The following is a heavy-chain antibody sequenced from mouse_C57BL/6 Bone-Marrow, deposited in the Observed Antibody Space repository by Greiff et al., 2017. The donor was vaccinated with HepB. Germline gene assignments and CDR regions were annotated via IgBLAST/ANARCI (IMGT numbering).Heavy chain of an antibody. D-gene: IGHD2-4*01. J-gene: IGHJ2*01. Sequence: EVQRVESGPGLVKPSQSLSLTCSVTGYSITSGYYWNWIRQFPGNKLEWMGYISYDGSNNSNPSLKNRISITRDTSKNQFFLKLKSVTTEDTATYYCARDNPIYYDYDGHYFDYWGQGTTLTVSS. CDR3: ARDNPIYYDYDGHYFDY. CDR2: ISYDGSN. CDR1: GYSITSGYY. V-gene: IGHV3-6*01.